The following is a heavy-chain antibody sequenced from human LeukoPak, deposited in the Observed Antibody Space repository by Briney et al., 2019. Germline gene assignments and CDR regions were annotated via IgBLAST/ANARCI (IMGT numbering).Heavy chain of an antibody. CDR1: GYTLTSYG. D-gene: IGHD2-2*01. CDR2: ISAYNGNT. J-gene: IGHJ6*03. V-gene: IGHV1-18*01. CDR3: ARTRYCSSTSCYPGYYYYMDV. Sequence: GASVKVSCKASGYTLTSYGISWVRQASGLGLEWMGWISAYNGNTNYAQKLQGRVTMTTDTSTSTAYMELRSLRSDDTAVYYCARTRYCSSTSCYPGYYYYMDVWGKGTTVTVSS.